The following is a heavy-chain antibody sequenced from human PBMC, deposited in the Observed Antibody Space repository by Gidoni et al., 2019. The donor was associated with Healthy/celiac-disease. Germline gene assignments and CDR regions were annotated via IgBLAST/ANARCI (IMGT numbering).Heavy chain of an antibody. Sequence: QVQLVQSGAEVKKPGASVKVSCKASGYTFTGYYMHWVRQAPGQGLEWMGRINPNSGGTNYAQKFQGRVTMTRDTSISTAYMELSRLRSDETAVYYCARDAKSGSWSSGGGVGYWGQGTLVTVSS. D-gene: IGHD6-13*01. V-gene: IGHV1-2*06. CDR1: GYTFTGYY. CDR2: INPNSGGT. CDR3: ARDAKSGSWSSGGGVGY. J-gene: IGHJ4*02.